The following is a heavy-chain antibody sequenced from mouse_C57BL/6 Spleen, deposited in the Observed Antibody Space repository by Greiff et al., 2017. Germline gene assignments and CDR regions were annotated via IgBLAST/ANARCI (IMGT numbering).Heavy chain of an antibody. CDR3: ASPYGEKGGDWYFDV. CDR1: GYTFTSYG. V-gene: IGHV1-81*01. Sequence: VQLQQSGAELARPGASVKLSCKASGYTFTSYGISWVKQRTGQGLEWIGEIYPRSGNTYYNEKFKGKATLTADKSSSTAYMELRSLTSEDAAVYFCASPYGEKGGDWYFDVWGTGTTVTVSS. CDR2: IYPRSGNT. D-gene: IGHD1-1*01. J-gene: IGHJ1*03.